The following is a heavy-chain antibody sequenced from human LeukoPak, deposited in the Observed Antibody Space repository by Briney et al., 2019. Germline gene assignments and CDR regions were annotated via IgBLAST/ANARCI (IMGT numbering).Heavy chain of an antibody. J-gene: IGHJ4*02. CDR1: GFTFSTYE. D-gene: IGHD3-22*01. V-gene: IGHV3-23*01. CDR3: ASYTSGKSRFDY. Sequence: TGGSLRLSCAASGFTFSTYEMNWVRQAPGKGLEWVSGVSGSGAYTYYADSAKGRFTISRDNSKNTLYLQMDSLRAEDTAVYYCASYTSGKSRFDYWGQGALVTVSS. CDR2: VSGSGAYT.